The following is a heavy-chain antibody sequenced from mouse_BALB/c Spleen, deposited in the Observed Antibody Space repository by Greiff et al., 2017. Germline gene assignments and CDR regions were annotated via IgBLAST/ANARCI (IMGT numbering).Heavy chain of an antibody. CDR3: ARRGFITTVVATGDYFDY. V-gene: IGHV14-3*02. J-gene: IGHJ2*01. Sequence: VQLQQSGAELVKPGASVKLSCTASGFNIKDTYMHWVKQRPEQGLEWIGRIDPANGNTKYDPKFQGKATITADTSSNTAYLQLSSLTSEDTAVYYCARRGFITTVVATGDYFDYWGQGTTLTVSS. CDR1: GFNIKDTY. D-gene: IGHD1-1*01. CDR2: IDPANGNT.